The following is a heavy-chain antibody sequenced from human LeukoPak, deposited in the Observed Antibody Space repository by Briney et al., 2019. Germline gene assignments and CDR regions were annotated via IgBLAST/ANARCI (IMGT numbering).Heavy chain of an antibody. Sequence: GGSLRLSCAASGFTFSSYGMHWVRQAPGKGLEWVAVISYDGSNKYYADSVKGRFTISRDNSKNTLYLQMSSPRAEDTAVYYCATGYCSSTSCWFDPWGQGTLVTVSS. CDR1: GFTFSSYG. J-gene: IGHJ5*02. V-gene: IGHV3-30*03. CDR3: ATGYCSSTSCWFDP. CDR2: ISYDGSNK. D-gene: IGHD2-2*01.